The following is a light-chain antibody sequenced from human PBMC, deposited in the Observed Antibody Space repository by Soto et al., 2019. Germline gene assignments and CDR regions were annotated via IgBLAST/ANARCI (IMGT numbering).Light chain of an antibody. CDR1: ESIARH. CDR2: AAS. V-gene: IGKV1-39*01. Sequence: DIQMTQSPSSLSASVGDRVTITCRASESIARHLNWYHQKPGKAPKLLIYAASSLQNGVPSRFRGGGSGTDSTLTISILQPEDFATSYCQQSYSALSITFGQGTRLEIK. CDR3: QQSYSALSIT. J-gene: IGKJ5*01.